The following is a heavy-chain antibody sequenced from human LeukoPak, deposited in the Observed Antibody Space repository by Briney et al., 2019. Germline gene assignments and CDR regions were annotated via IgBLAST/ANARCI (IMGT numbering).Heavy chain of an antibody. J-gene: IGHJ3*02. CDR2: FYFGGTT. Sequence: ASETLSLTCSVSDDYISVSSDYWGWIRQSPGKGLEWIGSFYFGGTTYYNTSLKSRVSISVDTSENKLSLRLTSVTAADTAVYYCVRAPGQLVRGAFDIWGQGTMVTVSS. CDR1: DDYISVSSDY. V-gene: IGHV4-39*07. D-gene: IGHD6-13*01. CDR3: VRAPGQLVRGAFDI.